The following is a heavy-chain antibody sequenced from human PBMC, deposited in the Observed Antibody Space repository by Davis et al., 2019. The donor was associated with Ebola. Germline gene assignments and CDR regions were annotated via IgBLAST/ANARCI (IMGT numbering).Heavy chain of an antibody. CDR3: ARGRLIGGYTYGYYNY. J-gene: IGHJ4*02. Sequence: MPGGSLRLSCAVYGGSFSGYYWSWIRQPPGKGLEWIGEINDSGSTNYNPSLKSRVTISVDTSKNQFSLRLSSVTAADTAVYYCARGRLIGGYTYGYYNYWGQGTLVTVSS. D-gene: IGHD5-18*01. V-gene: IGHV4-34*01. CDR1: GGSFSGYY. CDR2: INDSGST.